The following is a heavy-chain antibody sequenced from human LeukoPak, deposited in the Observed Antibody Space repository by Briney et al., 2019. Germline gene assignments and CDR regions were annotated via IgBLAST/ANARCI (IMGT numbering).Heavy chain of an antibody. CDR3: ARGPAAYYYYYYVDV. Sequence: SVKVSCKASGGTFSSYAISWVRQAPGQGLEWMGGIIPIFSTANYAQKFQGRVTITTDESTSTAYMELSSLRSEDTAVYYCARGPAAYYYYYYVDVWGKGTTVTVSS. J-gene: IGHJ6*03. D-gene: IGHD6-13*01. CDR2: IIPIFSTA. CDR1: GGTFSSYA. V-gene: IGHV1-69*05.